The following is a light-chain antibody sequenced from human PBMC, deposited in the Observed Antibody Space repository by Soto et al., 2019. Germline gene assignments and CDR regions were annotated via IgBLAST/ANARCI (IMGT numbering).Light chain of an antibody. V-gene: IGLV4-69*01. CDR2: LNSDGSH. J-gene: IGLJ1*01. CDR3: QTWGTGIQV. Sequence: QPVLTQSPSASASLGASVKLTCTLSSGHSSYAIAWHQQQPEKGPRYLMKLNSDGSHSKGDGIPDRFSGSSSGAERYLTISSLQSEDEADYYSQTWGTGIQVFGTGTKVTVL. CDR1: SGHSSYA.